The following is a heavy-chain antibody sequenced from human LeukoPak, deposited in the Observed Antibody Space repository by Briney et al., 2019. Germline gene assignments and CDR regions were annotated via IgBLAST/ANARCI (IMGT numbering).Heavy chain of an antibody. CDR2: INSDGSST. V-gene: IGHV3-74*01. CDR3: AKDELAIAARFDY. Sequence: GGSLRLSCAASGFTFSSYWMHWVRQAPGKGLVWVSRINSDGSSTSYADSVKGRFTISRDNSKNTLYLQMNSLRAEDTAVYYCAKDELAIAARFDYWGQGTLVTVSS. CDR1: GFTFSSYW. J-gene: IGHJ4*02. D-gene: IGHD6-6*01.